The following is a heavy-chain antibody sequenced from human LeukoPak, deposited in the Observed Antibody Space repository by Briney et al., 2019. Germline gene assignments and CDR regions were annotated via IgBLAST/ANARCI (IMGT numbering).Heavy chain of an antibody. CDR1: GGTFSSYA. D-gene: IGHD6-25*01. V-gene: IGHV1-69*01. CDR3: ARNIGGYVYYFDC. CDR2: IIPIFGTA. J-gene: IGHJ4*02. Sequence: SVTVSCMASGGTFSSYAISWVRQAPGHGLEWMGGIIPIFGTANYAQKFQGRVTITADESTSTAYMELSSLRSEDTAVYYCARNIGGYVYYFDCWGQGTLVTVSS.